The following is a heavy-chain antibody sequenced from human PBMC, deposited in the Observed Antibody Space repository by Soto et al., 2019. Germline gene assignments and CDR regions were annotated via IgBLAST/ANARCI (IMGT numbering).Heavy chain of an antibody. CDR3: ARGTSWQLTFDF. CDR1: SDSISSYY. Sequence: PSETMSLTCTVSSDSISSYYWSWIRQPPGKRLEWIGYISYSGSTDYNPSLKSRVTISGDTSKNQFSLKVSSVTAADTAVYYCARGTSWQLTFDFCGQGALVTVSS. CDR2: ISYSGST. V-gene: IGHV4-59*01. D-gene: IGHD6-13*01. J-gene: IGHJ4*02.